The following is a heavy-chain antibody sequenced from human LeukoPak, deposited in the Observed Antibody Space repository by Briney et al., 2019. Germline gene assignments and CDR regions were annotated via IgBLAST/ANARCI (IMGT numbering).Heavy chain of an antibody. CDR2: ISSGGNTI. J-gene: IGHJ4*02. CDR3: ATASLYFDN. CDR1: GLTFSDSY. V-gene: IGHV3-11*04. Sequence: GGSLRLSCAASGLTFSDSYMSWIRQARGKGLEWVSYISSGGNTIKYADSVKGRFTISRDNARNSLYLQMNSLRAEDTAVYYCATASLYFDNWGQGTLVTVSS.